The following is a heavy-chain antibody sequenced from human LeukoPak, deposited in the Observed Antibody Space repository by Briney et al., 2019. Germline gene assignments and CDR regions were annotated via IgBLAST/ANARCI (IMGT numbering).Heavy chain of an antibody. V-gene: IGHV4-31*03. J-gene: IGHJ4*02. Sequence: SQTLSLTCTVSGGSISSGGYYWSWIRQHPGKGLEWIGYIYYSGSTYYNPSLKSRVTISVDTSKNQFSLKLSSVTAADTAVYYRARRYFGGRVYWGQGTLVTVSS. CDR3: ARRYFGGRVY. CDR2: IYYSGST. D-gene: IGHD3-9*01. CDR1: GGSISSGGYY.